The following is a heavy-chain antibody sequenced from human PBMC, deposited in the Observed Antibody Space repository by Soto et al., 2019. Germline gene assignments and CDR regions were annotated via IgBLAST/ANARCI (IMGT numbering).Heavy chain of an antibody. CDR3: ARAQYSGWYLDACDV. CDR1: GFSFSSYG. J-gene: IGHJ3*01. Sequence: QVHLVESGGGVVQPGRSLRPSCAPSGFSFSSYGMHWVRQAPGKGLDWVAVIWYDGSNKYYAESVKGRFTISRDNSKNTLYVQMNSLRVEDTAVYYCARAQYSGWYLDACDVWGQGTMVTVSS. D-gene: IGHD1-26*01. CDR2: IWYDGSNK. V-gene: IGHV3-33*03.